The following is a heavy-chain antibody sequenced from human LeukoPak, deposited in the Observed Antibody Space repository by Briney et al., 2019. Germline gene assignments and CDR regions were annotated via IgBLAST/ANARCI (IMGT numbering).Heavy chain of an antibody. CDR2: ISSSSSYI. J-gene: IGHJ3*02. CDR3: ARDNPSSGSYDPKTFDI. D-gene: IGHD1-26*01. V-gene: IGHV3-21*01. CDR1: GFTFSSYS. Sequence: GGSLRLSCAASGFTFSSYSMNWVRQAPGKGLEWVSSISSSSSYIYYADSVKGRFTISRDNAKNSLYLQMNSLRAEDTAVYYCARDNPSSGSYDPKTFDIWGQGTMDTVSS.